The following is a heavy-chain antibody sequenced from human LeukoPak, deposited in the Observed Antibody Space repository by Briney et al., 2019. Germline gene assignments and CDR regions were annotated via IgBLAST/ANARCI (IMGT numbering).Heavy chain of an antibody. J-gene: IGHJ4*02. V-gene: IGHV1-46*01. D-gene: IGHD2-15*01. CDR3: ARGGPYHGWDY. CDR2: IDPNDGST. Sequence: ASVKVSCKASGYTFSSYYMRWARQVPGQGLEWVGRIDPNDGSTIYARNLQGRVTMTSDTSTSTVYMELSSLRSEDTAVYYCARGGPYHGWDYWGQGTLVTVSS. CDR1: GYTFSSYY.